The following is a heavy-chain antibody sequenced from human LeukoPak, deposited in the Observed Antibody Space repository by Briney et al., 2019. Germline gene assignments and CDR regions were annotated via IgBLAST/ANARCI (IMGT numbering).Heavy chain of an antibody. CDR1: GFTFRSHA. Sequence: GGSLRLSCVGSGFTFRSHAMSWVRQAPEKGLEFVSGIYENGGTTYYADSVKGRFSISRDNSKNTLYLQMDSLRGEDTAVYCCAKDFRIGYSAHFDYWGREPWSPSPQ. CDR2: IYENGGTT. CDR3: AKDFRIGYSAHFDY. J-gene: IGHJ4*02. V-gene: IGHV3-23*01. D-gene: IGHD2-21*01.